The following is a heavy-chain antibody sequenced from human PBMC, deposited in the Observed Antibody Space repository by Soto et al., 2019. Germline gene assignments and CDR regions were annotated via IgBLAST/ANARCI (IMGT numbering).Heavy chain of an antibody. D-gene: IGHD6-13*01. Sequence: PGGSLRLSCAASGFTFSSYSINWVRQAPGKGLEWVSSISSSSNYIYYADSVKGRFTISRDNAKNSLYLQMNSLRAEDTAVYYCARTFPHSNSWHSAAPLDYWGQGTLVTVSS. CDR3: ARTFPHSNSWHSAAPLDY. J-gene: IGHJ4*02. CDR2: ISSSSNYI. V-gene: IGHV3-21*01. CDR1: GFTFSSYS.